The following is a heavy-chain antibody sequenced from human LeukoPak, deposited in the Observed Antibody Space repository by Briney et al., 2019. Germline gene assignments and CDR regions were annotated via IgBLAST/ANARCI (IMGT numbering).Heavy chain of an antibody. D-gene: IGHD4-17*01. V-gene: IGHV3-7*01. J-gene: IGHJ4*02. CDR1: GFTFSSYW. Sequence: PGGSLRLSCAASGFTFSSYWMSWVRQAPGKGLEWAANIKQDGSEKYYVDSVKGRFTISRDNAKNSLYLQMNSLRAEDTAVYYCAREGAFGDRDYWGQGTLVTVSS. CDR2: IKQDGSEK. CDR3: AREGAFGDRDY.